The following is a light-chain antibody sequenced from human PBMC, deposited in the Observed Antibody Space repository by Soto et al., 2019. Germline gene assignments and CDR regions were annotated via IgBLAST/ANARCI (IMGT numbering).Light chain of an antibody. Sequence: EIVLTQSTGTLSLSPGERAILSCRASQTLSGGYLAWFQQKPGQAPRLLIYRASIRAAGVPDRFSGSGSGTDFSLTMDRLQPEDFAVYYCLLYGPAPWTFGQGTKVELK. CDR3: LLYGPAPWT. CDR1: QTLSGGY. V-gene: IGKV3-20*01. CDR2: RAS. J-gene: IGKJ1*01.